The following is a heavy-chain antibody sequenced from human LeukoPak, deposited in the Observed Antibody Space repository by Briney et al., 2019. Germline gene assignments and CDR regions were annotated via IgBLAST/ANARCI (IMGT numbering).Heavy chain of an antibody. CDR2: INSDGSST. V-gene: IGHV3-74*01. J-gene: IGHJ3*02. D-gene: IGHD3-16*01. Sequence: GGSLRLSCAASGFTFSHYWMQWVRQAPGKGLVWVSRINSDGSSTTYADSVKGRFTISTDNAKHTLYLQMNSLRAEDTAEYYCARVWGSDAFDIWGQGTMVTVSS. CDR1: GFTFSHYW. CDR3: ARVWGSDAFDI.